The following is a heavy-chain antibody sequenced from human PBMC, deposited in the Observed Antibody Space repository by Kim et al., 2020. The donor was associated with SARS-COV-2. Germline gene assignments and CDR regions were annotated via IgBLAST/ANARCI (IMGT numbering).Heavy chain of an antibody. Sequence: YRTSLKTRLTISKDTSKNQVVLTMTNMDPVDTATYYCARSAAGYYYYGMDVWGQGTTVTVSS. J-gene: IGHJ6*02. V-gene: IGHV2-70*01. D-gene: IGHD6-13*01. CDR3: ARSAAGYYYYGMDV.